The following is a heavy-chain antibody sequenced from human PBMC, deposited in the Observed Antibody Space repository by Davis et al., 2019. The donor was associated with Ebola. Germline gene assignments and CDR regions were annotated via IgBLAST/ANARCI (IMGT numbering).Heavy chain of an antibody. Sequence: GGSLRLSCKGSGYSFTSYWISWVRQMPVKGLEWMGRFNPSDSQTNYSPSFQGRVTISGDESLSTVYLQLSSLQASDTAIYFCARGHGWVDYWGQGTLVTVSS. V-gene: IGHV5-10-1*01. CDR3: ARGHGWVDY. CDR2: FNPSDSQT. CDR1: GYSFTSYW. J-gene: IGHJ4*02. D-gene: IGHD1-26*01.